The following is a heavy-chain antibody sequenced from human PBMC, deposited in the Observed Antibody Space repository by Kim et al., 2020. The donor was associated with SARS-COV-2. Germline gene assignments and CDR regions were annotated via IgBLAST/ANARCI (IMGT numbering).Heavy chain of an antibody. D-gene: IGHD3-22*01. V-gene: IGHV3-33*06. Sequence: GGSLRLSCAASGFTFSSYGMHWVRQAPGKGLEWVAVIWYDGSNKYYADSVKGRFTISRDNSKNTLYLQMNSLRAEDTAVYYCAKDLAYDSSGYYYHYFDYWGPGNLVTDSP. J-gene: IGHJ4*02. CDR3: AKDLAYDSSGYYYHYFDY. CDR1: GFTFSSYG. CDR2: IWYDGSNK.